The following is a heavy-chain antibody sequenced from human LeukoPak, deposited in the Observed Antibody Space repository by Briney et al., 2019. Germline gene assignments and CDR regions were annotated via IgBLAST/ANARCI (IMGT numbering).Heavy chain of an antibody. CDR3: ARDGSGSYYSSTFDY. CDR2: ITGSGDRST. Sequence: GGTLRLSCAASGFTFSSYAMSWVRQAPGKGLEWVSGITGSGDRSTYYADSVKGRFTISRDNSKNTLYLQMNSLRAEDTAVYYCARDGSGSYYSSTFDYWGQGTLVTVYS. J-gene: IGHJ4*02. D-gene: IGHD3-10*01. CDR1: GFTFSSYA. V-gene: IGHV3-23*01.